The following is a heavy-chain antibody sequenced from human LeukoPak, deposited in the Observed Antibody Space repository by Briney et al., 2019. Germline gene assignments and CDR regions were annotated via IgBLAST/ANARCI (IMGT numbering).Heavy chain of an antibody. V-gene: IGHV3-48*04. J-gene: IGHJ5*02. CDR3: ARQDYVENWFDL. CDR2: IRSSGTTI. D-gene: IGHD3-16*01. Sequence: GGSLRLSCAASGFMFSGYSMNWVRQAPGKGLEWVSYIRSSGTTIFYADSVKGRFTISRDNAKNSLYLQMNSLRAEDTAVYYCARQDYVENWFDLWGQGTLVTVSS. CDR1: GFMFSGYS.